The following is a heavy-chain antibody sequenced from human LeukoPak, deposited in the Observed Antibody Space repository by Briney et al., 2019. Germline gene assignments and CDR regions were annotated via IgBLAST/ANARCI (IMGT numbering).Heavy chain of an antibody. D-gene: IGHD2-15*01. Sequence: GGSLRLSCAASGFTFSNYAMSWVRQAPGGGLEWVSAISGSGDTTFHADCVKGRFTTSRDNSKNTLSLQMSGLRVEDSAVYFCAKDTSAWWYHRAYMNVWGTGTTVTVSS. V-gene: IGHV3-23*01. CDR2: ISGSGDTT. J-gene: IGHJ6*03. CDR3: AKDTSAWWYHRAYMNV. CDR1: GFTFSNYA.